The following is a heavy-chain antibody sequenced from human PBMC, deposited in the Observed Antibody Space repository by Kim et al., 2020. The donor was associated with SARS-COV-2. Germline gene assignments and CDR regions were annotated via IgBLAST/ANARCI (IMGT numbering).Heavy chain of an antibody. D-gene: IGHD3-10*01. Sequence: YADSGKGRFTISRDHSKNTLYLQMNSLGAEDTAVYYCARDGGFGELPNGYWGQGTLVTVSS. CDR3: ARDGGFGELPNGY. V-gene: IGHV3-33*01. J-gene: IGHJ4*02.